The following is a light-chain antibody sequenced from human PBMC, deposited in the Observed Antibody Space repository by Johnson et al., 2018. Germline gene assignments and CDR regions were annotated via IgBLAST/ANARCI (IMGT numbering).Light chain of an antibody. CDR1: SSNIGNNY. V-gene: IGLV1-51*02. Sequence: QSVLTQPPSVSAAPGQKVTISCSGSSSNIGNNYLSWYQQLPGTAPKLLIYENNKRPSGIPDRFSGSKSGPSATLGITGLQTGDEADYYCGTWDSSLSAGNVFGTGTKVTVL. CDR2: ENN. CDR3: GTWDSSLSAGNV. J-gene: IGLJ1*01.